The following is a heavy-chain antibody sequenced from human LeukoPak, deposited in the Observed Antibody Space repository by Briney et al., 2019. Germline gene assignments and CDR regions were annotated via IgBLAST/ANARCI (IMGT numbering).Heavy chain of an antibody. V-gene: IGHV3-23*01. CDR3: VKARYYGSGLPPSYFDY. D-gene: IGHD3-10*01. CDR2: ISGGDDRT. Sequence: PGGSLRLSCAGSGFTFSTYTMTWVRQAPGKGLEWVSAISGGDDRTWYADSVKGRFTISRDNSKKTLYLQMSSLRAEDTAVYYCVKARYYGSGLPPSYFDYWGQGTLVTVSS. CDR1: GFTFSTYT. J-gene: IGHJ4*02.